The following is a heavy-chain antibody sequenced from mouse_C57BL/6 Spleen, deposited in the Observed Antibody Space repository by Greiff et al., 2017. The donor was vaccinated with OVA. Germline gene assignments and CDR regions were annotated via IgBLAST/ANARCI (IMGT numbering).Heavy chain of an antibody. D-gene: IGHD2-1*01. CDR1: GFTFTDYY. J-gene: IGHJ1*03. CDR2: IRNKANGYTT. CDR3: ARGNPYWYFDV. V-gene: IGHV7-3*01. Sequence: EVKVVESGGGLVQPGGSLSLSCAASGFTFTDYYMSWVRQPPGKALEWLGFIRNKANGYTTEYSASVKGRFTISRDNSQSILYLQMNALRAEDSATYYCARGNPYWYFDVWGTGTTVTVSS.